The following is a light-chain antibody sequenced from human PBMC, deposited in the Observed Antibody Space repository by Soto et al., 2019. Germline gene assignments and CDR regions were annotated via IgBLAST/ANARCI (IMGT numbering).Light chain of an antibody. Sequence: QAVVTQEPSLTVSPGGKVTPPCGSGLEAVTSGYYPNWFQQKPGQAPRPLIYSTSNKYSWTPARFSGSLLGGKAALTLSRVQPEDEADYYCLLYYGGVHVFGTGTKVTVL. V-gene: IGLV7-43*01. J-gene: IGLJ1*01. CDR2: STS. CDR1: LEAVTSGYY. CDR3: LLYYGGVHV.